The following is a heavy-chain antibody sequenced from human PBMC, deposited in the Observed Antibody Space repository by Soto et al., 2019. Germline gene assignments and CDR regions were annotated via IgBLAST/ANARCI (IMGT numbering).Heavy chain of an antibody. Sequence: GESLKISCKGSGYSFTSYWISWVRQMPGKGLEWMGRIDPSDSYTNYSPSFQGHVTISADKSISTAYLQWSSLKASDTAMYYCARHPNQARGVISHIDPWGHGTLVTV. J-gene: IGHJ5*02. V-gene: IGHV5-10-1*01. D-gene: IGHD3-10*01. CDR1: GYSFTSYW. CDR3: ARHPNQARGVISHIDP. CDR2: IDPSDSYT.